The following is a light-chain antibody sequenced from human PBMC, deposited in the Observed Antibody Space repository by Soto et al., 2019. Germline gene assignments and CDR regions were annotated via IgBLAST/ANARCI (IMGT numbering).Light chain of an antibody. CDR1: SSNIGAGYD. J-gene: IGLJ1*01. CDR2: GNS. Sequence: QSVLTQPPSGSGAPGQRVTISCTGSSSNIGAGYDVHWYQQLPGTAPKLLIYGNSNRPSGVPDRFSGSKSGTSASLAITGLQAEDEADYYCQSSDSSLSVVFGTGTKLTVL. V-gene: IGLV1-40*01. CDR3: QSSDSSLSVV.